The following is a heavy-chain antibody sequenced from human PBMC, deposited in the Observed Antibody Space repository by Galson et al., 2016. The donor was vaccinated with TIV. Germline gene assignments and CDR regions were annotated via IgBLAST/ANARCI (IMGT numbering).Heavy chain of an antibody. CDR3: ARDSSGYFSFDC. CDR2: ISYDRSNK. D-gene: IGHD3-22*01. V-gene: IGHV3-30*03. J-gene: IGHJ4*02. CDR1: GFTFGSYG. Sequence: SLRLSCAASGFTFGSYGMHWVRQAPGKGLDWVALISYDRSNKDYADSVKGRFTISRDNSKNTLYLQMNSLRAEDTAVYYCARDSSGYFSFDCWGQGTLATVSS.